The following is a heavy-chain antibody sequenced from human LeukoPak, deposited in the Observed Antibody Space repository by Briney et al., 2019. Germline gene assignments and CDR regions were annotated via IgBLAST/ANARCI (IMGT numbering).Heavy chain of an antibody. CDR1: GYTFIGYY. Sequence: GASVKVSCKASGYTFIGYYMHWVRQAPGQGLEWMGWINPNSGGTNYAQKFQGRVTMTRDTSISTAYMELSRLRSDDTAVYYCARDPAYYYDSSGPNWAFDIWGQGTMVTVSS. D-gene: IGHD3-22*01. J-gene: IGHJ3*02. CDR2: INPNSGGT. CDR3: ARDPAYYYDSSGPNWAFDI. V-gene: IGHV1-2*02.